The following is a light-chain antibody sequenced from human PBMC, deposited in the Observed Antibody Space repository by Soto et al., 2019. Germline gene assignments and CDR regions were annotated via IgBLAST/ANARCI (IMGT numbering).Light chain of an antibody. Sequence: EIKVNQSPSSVSASVGDGVTITCRASQDIAAYLAWYQHKPGRAPELLIHAASSLQSGVPSRFSGSGSGTDFTLTISSLQPDDFATYYCQPYNSYSPWTFGQGTKVDIK. CDR2: AAS. CDR1: QDIAAY. CDR3: QPYNSYSPWT. V-gene: IGKV1-16*01. J-gene: IGKJ1*01.